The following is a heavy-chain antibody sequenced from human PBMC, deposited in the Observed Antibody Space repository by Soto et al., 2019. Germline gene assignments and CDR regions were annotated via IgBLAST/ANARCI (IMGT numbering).Heavy chain of an antibody. CDR3: AKGVVPHSSSWYKPFDP. D-gene: IGHD6-13*01. V-gene: IGHV3-23*01. Sequence: GGSLRLSCAASGFTFSSYAMSWVRQAPGKGLEWVSAISGSGGSTYYADSVKGRFTISRDNSKNTLYLQMNSLRAEDTAVYYCAKGVVPHSSSWYKPFDPWGQGTLVTVSS. J-gene: IGHJ5*02. CDR2: ISGSGGST. CDR1: GFTFSSYA.